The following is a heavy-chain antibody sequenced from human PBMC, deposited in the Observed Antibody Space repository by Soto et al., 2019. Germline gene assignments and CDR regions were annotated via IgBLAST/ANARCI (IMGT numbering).Heavy chain of an antibody. CDR1: GFTFSVYA. CDR2: INERGGST. Sequence: GGSLRLSCAASGFTFSVYAMSWVRQAPGKGLEWVSAINERGGSTYYADSVKGRFTISRDNSKKTLYLQMNSLRAEDTALYYCAKDKSGTTAFDIWGQGTMVTVSS. V-gene: IGHV3-23*01. CDR3: AKDKSGTTAFDI. J-gene: IGHJ3*02. D-gene: IGHD1-1*01.